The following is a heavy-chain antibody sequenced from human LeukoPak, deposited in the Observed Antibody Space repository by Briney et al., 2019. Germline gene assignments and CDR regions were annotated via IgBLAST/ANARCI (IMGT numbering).Heavy chain of an antibody. Sequence: GRSLRLSCAASGFTFSSYGMHWVRQAPGKGLEWVAVISYDGSNKYYADSVKGRFTISRDNSKNTLYLQMNSLRAEDTAVYYCAKDRIVVVITTVDYWGQGTLVTVSS. V-gene: IGHV3-30*18. D-gene: IGHD3-22*01. CDR3: AKDRIVVVITTVDY. CDR1: GFTFSSYG. J-gene: IGHJ4*02. CDR2: ISYDGSNK.